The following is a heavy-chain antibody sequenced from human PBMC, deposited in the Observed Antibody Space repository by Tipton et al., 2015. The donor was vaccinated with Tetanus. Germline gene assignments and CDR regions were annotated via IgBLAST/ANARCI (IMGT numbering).Heavy chain of an antibody. J-gene: IGHJ3*02. CDR1: GVSMRNGGYS. Sequence: TLSLTCAVSGVSMRNGGYSWSWIRQSPGKGLEWIGYVYHSGGSYYNPSLKSRVTMSVDLSNNQFSLSLSSVTAADTAVYYCARDRHPYRISGAFRGNDALDIWGPGALVTVSS. V-gene: IGHV4-30-2*06. D-gene: IGHD1-26*01. CDR2: VYHSGGS. CDR3: ARDRHPYRISGAFRGNDALDI.